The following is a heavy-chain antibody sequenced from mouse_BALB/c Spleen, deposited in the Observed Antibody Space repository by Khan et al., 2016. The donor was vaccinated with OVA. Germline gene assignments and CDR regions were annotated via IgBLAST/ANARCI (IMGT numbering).Heavy chain of an antibody. CDR1: GYSFTGYY. D-gene: IGHD1-1*01. Sequence: EVKLLESGPDLVKPGASVKISCKASGYSFTGYYIHWVKQSHGKSLEWIGRVNPNNGGTSYNQKFKGKAILTVDKSSNTAYMELRSLTSEDSAVYSCAIYHGYVDVWGAGTTVTVSS. CDR3: AIYHGYVDV. J-gene: IGHJ1*01. CDR2: VNPNNGGT. V-gene: IGHV1-26*01.